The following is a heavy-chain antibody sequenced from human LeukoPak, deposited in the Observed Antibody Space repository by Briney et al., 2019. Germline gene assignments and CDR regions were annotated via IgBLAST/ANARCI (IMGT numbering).Heavy chain of an antibody. CDR2: INSGGSSS. J-gene: IGHJ4*02. V-gene: IGHV3-74*01. D-gene: IGHD3-3*01. CDR3: ARTAGHYDFWSGYFYYFDY. CDR1: GFTFTSYW. Sequence: GGSLRLSCAASGFTFTSYWMHWVRHAPGKGLVWVSRINSGGSSSSYADSVKGRFTISRDNAKNTLYLQMNSLRAEDTAVYYCARTAGHYDFWSGYFYYFDYWGQGTVVTVSS.